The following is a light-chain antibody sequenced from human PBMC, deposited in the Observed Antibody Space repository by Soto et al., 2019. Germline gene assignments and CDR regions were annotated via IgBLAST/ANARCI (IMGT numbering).Light chain of an antibody. V-gene: IGLV2-14*01. CDR2: EVS. J-gene: IGLJ1*01. CDR1: SSDVGGYNY. CDR3: SSYTRSSTLV. Sequence: QAVVTQPASVSGSPGQSITISCTGTSSDVGGYNYVSWYQQHPGKAPKLMIYEVSNRPSGVSNRFSGSKSGNTASLTISGLQAEDEADYYCSSYTRSSTLVFGTGTK.